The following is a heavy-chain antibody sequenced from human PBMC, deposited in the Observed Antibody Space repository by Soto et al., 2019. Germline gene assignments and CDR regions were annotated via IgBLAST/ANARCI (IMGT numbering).Heavy chain of an antibody. J-gene: IGHJ5*02. D-gene: IGHD6-13*01. CDR2: IYYSGST. CDR3: ARHVLDSSSWYDN. Sequence: SETLSLTCTVSGVSISSSSYYWGWIRQPPGKGLEWIGSIYYSGSTNYNPSLKSRVTISVDTSKNQFSLKLSSVTAADTAVYYCARHVLDSSSWYDNWGQGTLVTVSS. CDR1: GVSISSSSYY. V-gene: IGHV4-39*01.